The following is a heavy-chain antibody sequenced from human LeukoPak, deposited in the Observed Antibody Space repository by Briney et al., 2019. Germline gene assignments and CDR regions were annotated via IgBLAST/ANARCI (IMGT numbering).Heavy chain of an antibody. CDR2: IWYDGSNK. Sequence: GGSLRLSCAASGFTFSSYGMHWVRQAPGKGLEWVAVIWYDGSNKYYADSVKGRFTISRDNSKNTLYLQMNSLRAEDTAVYYCAREKGGNSSSWFNYWGQGTLVTVSS. CDR3: AREKGGNSSSWFNY. V-gene: IGHV3-33*01. J-gene: IGHJ4*02. CDR1: GFTFSSYG. D-gene: IGHD6-13*01.